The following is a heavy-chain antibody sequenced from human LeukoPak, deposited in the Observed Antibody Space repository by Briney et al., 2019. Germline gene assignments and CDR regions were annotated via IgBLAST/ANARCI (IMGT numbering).Heavy chain of an antibody. CDR1: GFTFSNYN. CDR2: ISSSSSYI. Sequence: GGSLRLSCAASGFTFSNYNMNWARQAPGKGLEWVSSISSSSSYIYYADSVRGRFTISRDNAKNSLYLQMISLRAEDTAAYYCARGRDGSQSPIDYWGQGTLVTVSS. V-gene: IGHV3-21*01. CDR3: ARGRDGSQSPIDY. D-gene: IGHD5-24*01. J-gene: IGHJ4*02.